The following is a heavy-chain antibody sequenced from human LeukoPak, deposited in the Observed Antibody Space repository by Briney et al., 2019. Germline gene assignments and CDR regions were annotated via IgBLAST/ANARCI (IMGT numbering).Heavy chain of an antibody. CDR1: GYTFTSYY. J-gene: IGHJ4*02. Sequence: ASVKVSCKASGYTFTSYYMHWVRQAPGQGLERMGIINPSGGSTSYAQKFQGRVTMTRDTSTSTVYMELSSLRSEDTAVYYCARDRFESKGRYYDFWSGNPHSDYWGQGTLVTVSS. CDR2: INPSGGST. V-gene: IGHV1-46*01. D-gene: IGHD3-3*01. CDR3: ARDRFESKGRYYDFWSGNPHSDY.